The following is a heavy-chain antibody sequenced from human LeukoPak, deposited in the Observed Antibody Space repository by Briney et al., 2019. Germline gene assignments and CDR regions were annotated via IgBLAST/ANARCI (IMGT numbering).Heavy chain of an antibody. D-gene: IGHD6-13*01. CDR3: ATERPRIAAAGPYYFDY. V-gene: IGHV1-24*01. CDR1: GYTLTELS. J-gene: IGHJ4*02. Sequence: ASVKVSCKVSGYTLTELSMHWVRQAPGKGLEWMGRFDPEDGETIYAQKFQGRVTMTEDTSTDTAYMELSSLRSEDTAVYYCATERPRIAAAGPYYFDYWGQGTLVTVSS. CDR2: FDPEDGET.